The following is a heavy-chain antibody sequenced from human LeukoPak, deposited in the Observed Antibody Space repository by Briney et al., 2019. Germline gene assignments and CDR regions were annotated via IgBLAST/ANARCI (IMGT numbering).Heavy chain of an antibody. V-gene: IGHV3-23*01. J-gene: IGHJ4*02. Sequence: GGSLRLSCAASGFTFSSYAMTWVRQAPGKGLGWVSTISYSGDNTFYADSVKGRFTISRDNSKNTLYLQMNSLGAEDTAVYYCAKGRFMPDYWGQGTLVTVSS. CDR1: GFTFSSYA. CDR2: ISYSGDNT. D-gene: IGHD2-2*01. CDR3: AKGRFMPDY.